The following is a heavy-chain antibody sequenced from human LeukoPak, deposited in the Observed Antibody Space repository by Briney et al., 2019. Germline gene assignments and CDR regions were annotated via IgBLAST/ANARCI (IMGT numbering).Heavy chain of an antibody. CDR2: INPSGGST. J-gene: IGHJ4*02. CDR1: GYTFTNYY. V-gene: IGHV1-46*01. Sequence: VASVKVSCKASGYTFTNYYMHWVRQAPGQGPEWMGIINPSGGSTSYAPKFQGRVTMTRDTSTSTVYMELSSLRSEDTAVYYCARDRSPKIFRADYDSSGYHFDYWGQGTLVTVSS. CDR3: ARDRSPKIFRADYDSSGYHFDY. D-gene: IGHD3-22*01.